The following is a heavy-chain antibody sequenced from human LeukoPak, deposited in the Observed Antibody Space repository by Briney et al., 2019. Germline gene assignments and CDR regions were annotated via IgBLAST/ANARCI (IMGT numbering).Heavy chain of an antibody. CDR1: GFTFSNYW. CDR2: IKQDGSED. D-gene: IGHD6-19*01. CDR3: ARGAEGLDY. Sequence: GGSLRLSCAASGFTFSNYWMSWVRQAPGKGLEWVANIKQDGSEDYYVDSVKGRFTISRDNAKNSLYLQMNSLRAEDTALYYCARGAEGLDYWGQGTLVTVSS. V-gene: IGHV3-7*01. J-gene: IGHJ4*02.